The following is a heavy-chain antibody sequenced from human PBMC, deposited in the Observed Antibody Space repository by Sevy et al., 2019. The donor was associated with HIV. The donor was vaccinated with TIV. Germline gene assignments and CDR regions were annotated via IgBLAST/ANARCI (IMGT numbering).Heavy chain of an antibody. CDR3: ARQVSGDGSTYYHPTNFDY. D-gene: IGHD3-22*01. V-gene: IGHV5-51*01. Sequence: GESLKISCKGSGYSFISYWIGWVRQMPGKGLEWMGIIYPGDSDTRYSPSFQGQVTISADKSISTAYLQWSGLKASDTAMSYCARQVSGDGSTYYHPTNFDYWGQGTLVTVSS. J-gene: IGHJ4*02. CDR2: IYPGDSDT. CDR1: GYSFISYW.